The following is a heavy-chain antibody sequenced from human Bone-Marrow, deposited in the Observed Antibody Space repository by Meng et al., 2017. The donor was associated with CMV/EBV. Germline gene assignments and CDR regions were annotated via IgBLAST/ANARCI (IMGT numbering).Heavy chain of an antibody. CDR3: TREGIYADTGDAFEI. J-gene: IGHJ3*02. CDR1: GFTFSDYY. Sequence: GESLKISCAASGFTFSDYYMSWIRQAPGKGLEWVSYISNSGSKIYYADSVRGRFTISRDNAENSLYLQMNSLRAEDTAVYHCTREGIYADTGDAFEIWGQGTMVTVSS. D-gene: IGHD2/OR15-2a*01. V-gene: IGHV3-11*04. CDR2: ISNSGSKI.